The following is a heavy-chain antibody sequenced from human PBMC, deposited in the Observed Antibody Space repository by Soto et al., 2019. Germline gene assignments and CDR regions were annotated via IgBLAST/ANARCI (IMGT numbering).Heavy chain of an antibody. J-gene: IGHJ4*02. D-gene: IGHD2-21*02. CDR3: AKDGGSDSYYFDY. V-gene: IGHV3-7*03. CDR1: GFSFSNYW. Sequence: GGSLRLSCATSGFSFSNYWMTWVRQAPGKGLEWVTNIKPDGSEDFYVASVKGRFTISRDNAKNSLYLQMNRLRAEDTAVYFCAKDGGSDSYYFDYWGQGALVTVSS. CDR2: IKPDGSED.